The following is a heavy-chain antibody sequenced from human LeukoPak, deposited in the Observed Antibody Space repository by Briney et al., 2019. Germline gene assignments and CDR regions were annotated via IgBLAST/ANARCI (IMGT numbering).Heavy chain of an antibody. CDR1: GASFSNYY. CDR2: IYSSGST. Sequence: PSETLSLTCTGSGASFSNYYWSWIRQPPGKGLEWIGHIYSSGSTNYHPSLKSRLTISLDTSKNQFSLRLSSVTAADTAVYYCARQFDPWGQGILVTVSS. CDR3: ARQFDP. V-gene: IGHV4-59*08. J-gene: IGHJ5*02.